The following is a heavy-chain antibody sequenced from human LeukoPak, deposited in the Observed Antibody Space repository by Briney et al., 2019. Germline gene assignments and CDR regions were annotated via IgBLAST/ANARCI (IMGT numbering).Heavy chain of an antibody. J-gene: IGHJ4*02. Sequence: GGSLRLSCAASGFTVSSNYMSWVRQAPGKGLGWVSVIYSGGSTYYADSVKGRFTISRHNSKNTLYLQMNSLRAEDTAVYYCAKEAGDSSSWFPLDYWGQGTLVTVSS. CDR1: GFTVSSNY. D-gene: IGHD6-13*01. CDR2: IYSGGST. V-gene: IGHV3-53*04. CDR3: AKEAGDSSSWFPLDY.